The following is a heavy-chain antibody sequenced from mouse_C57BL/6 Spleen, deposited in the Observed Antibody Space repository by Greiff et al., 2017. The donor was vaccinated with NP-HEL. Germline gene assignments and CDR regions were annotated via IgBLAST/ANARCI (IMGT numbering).Heavy chain of an antibody. CDR1: GYTFTSYW. V-gene: IGHV1-55*01. Sequence: QVQLQQPGAELVKPGASVKMSCKASGYTFTSYWITWVKQRPGQGLEWIGDIYPGSGSTNYNEKFKSKATLTVDTSSSTAYRQLSSLTSEDSAVYYCARGLLLRHYFDYWGQGTTLTVSS. CDR3: ARGLLLRHYFDY. D-gene: IGHD1-1*01. CDR2: IYPGSGST. J-gene: IGHJ2*01.